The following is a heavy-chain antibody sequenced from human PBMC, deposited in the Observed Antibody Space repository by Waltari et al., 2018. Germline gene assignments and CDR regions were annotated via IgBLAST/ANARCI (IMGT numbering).Heavy chain of an antibody. CDR3: ARDQGYSYGYGFDY. CDR2: IYSGGST. J-gene: IGHJ4*02. V-gene: IGHV3-53*01. D-gene: IGHD5-18*01. Sequence: EVQLVESGGGLIQPGGSLRLSCAASGFTVSSNYMGWVRPAPGKGLEWVSVIYSGGSTYYADSVKGRFTISRDNSKNTLYLQMNSLRAEDTAVYYCARDQGYSYGYGFDYWGQGTLVTVSS. CDR1: GFTVSSNY.